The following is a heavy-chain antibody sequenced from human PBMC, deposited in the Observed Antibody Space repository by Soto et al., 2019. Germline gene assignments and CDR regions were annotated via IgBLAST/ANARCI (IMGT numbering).Heavy chain of an antibody. D-gene: IGHD6-6*01. CDR3: ARSGIAARPNNWFDP. V-gene: IGHV4-34*01. CDR2: INHSGST. J-gene: IGHJ5*02. CDR1: GGSFSGYY. Sequence: PSETLSLTSAVYGGSFSGYYLSWIRQPPGKGLEWIGEINHSGSTNYNPSLKSRVTISVDTSKNQFSLKLSSVTAADTAVYYCARSGIAARPNNWFDPWGQGTLVTVSS.